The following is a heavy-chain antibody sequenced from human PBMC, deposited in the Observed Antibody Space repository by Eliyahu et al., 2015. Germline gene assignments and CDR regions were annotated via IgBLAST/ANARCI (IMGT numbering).Heavy chain of an antibody. Sequence: QVQLQQWGAGLLKPSETLSLTFAVSGGSFSXYYXXWIRQPTGKGLEWIGESNXSGSTNYNPSXKSRVTISVDTSKNQFSLKLSSVTAADTAVYYCARGRGWQQWLVVDYWGQGTLVTVSS. CDR2: SNXSGST. CDR1: GGSFSXYY. V-gene: IGHV4-34*01. J-gene: IGHJ4*02. CDR3: ARGRGWQQWLVVDY. D-gene: IGHD6-19*01.